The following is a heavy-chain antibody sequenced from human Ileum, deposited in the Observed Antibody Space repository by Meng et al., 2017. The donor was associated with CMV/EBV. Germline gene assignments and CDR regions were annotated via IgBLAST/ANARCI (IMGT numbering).Heavy chain of an antibody. D-gene: IGHD4-11*01. CDR3: ARDEGYSIYKDS. CDR1: GFTFSSYC. CDR2: INTDGSST. V-gene: IGHV3-74*01. Sequence: CAASGFTFSSYCMHWVPQAPGKGLVWVSRINTDGSSTNYADSVKGRFTISRDNAKNTLYLQMNSLRAEDTAVYYCARDEGYSIYKDSWGQGTLVTVSS. J-gene: IGHJ4*02.